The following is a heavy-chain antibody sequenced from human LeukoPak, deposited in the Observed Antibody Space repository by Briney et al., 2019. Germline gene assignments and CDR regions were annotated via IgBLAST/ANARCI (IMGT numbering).Heavy chain of an antibody. CDR3: ARTRGRDGYNLGPYFDY. CDR1: GFTFSSYG. V-gene: IGHV3-7*01. J-gene: IGHJ4*02. D-gene: IGHD5-24*01. Sequence: GGSLRLSCAASGFTFSSYGMSWVRQAPGKGLEWVANIKQDGSEKYYVDSVKGRFTNSRDNAKNSLYLQMNSLRAEDTAVYYCARTRGRDGYNLGPYFDYWGQGTLVTVSS. CDR2: IKQDGSEK.